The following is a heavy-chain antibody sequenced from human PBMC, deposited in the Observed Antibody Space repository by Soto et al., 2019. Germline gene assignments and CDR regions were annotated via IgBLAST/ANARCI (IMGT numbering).Heavy chain of an antibody. V-gene: IGHV4-59*01. CDR3: ARYSYGSDYYFDY. Sequence: SETLSLTCTVSGGSIRSYYWSWIRQPPGKGLEWIGSIYYSGSTNSSPSLKSRVTMSVDTSKNQFSLKLSAVIAADTAIYYCARYSYGSDYYFDYWGQGTLVTVSS. J-gene: IGHJ4*02. D-gene: IGHD3-10*01. CDR1: GGSIRSYY. CDR2: IYYSGST.